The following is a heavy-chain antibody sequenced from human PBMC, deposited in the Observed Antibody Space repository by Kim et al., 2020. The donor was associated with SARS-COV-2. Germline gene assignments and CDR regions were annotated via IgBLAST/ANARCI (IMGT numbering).Heavy chain of an antibody. J-gene: IGHJ6*02. Sequence: GGSLRLSCAASGFTVSSNYMSWVRQAPGKGLEWVSVIYSGGSTYYADSVKGRFTISRDNSKNTLYLQMNSLRAEDTAVYYCAATTVTTDRYYYYGMDVWGQGTTVTVSS. CDR2: IYSGGST. V-gene: IGHV3-53*01. CDR1: GFTVSSNY. CDR3: AATTVTTDRYYYYGMDV. D-gene: IGHD4-17*01.